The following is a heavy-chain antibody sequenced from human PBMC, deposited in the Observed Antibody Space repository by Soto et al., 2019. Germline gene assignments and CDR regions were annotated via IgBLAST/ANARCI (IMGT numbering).Heavy chain of an antibody. J-gene: IGHJ4*02. CDR2: ISYEGSNK. Sequence: GGSLRLSCAASEFTFGDYGMHWVHQAPGKGLEWVAVISYEGSNKYYAESVKGRFTISRDNSKNTLYLQMNSLRAEDTAVYYCAKGDENSRNWNDIGLLDYWGQGTLVTVSS. CDR3: AKGDENSRNWNDIGLLDY. CDR1: EFTFGDYG. V-gene: IGHV3-30*18. D-gene: IGHD1-1*01.